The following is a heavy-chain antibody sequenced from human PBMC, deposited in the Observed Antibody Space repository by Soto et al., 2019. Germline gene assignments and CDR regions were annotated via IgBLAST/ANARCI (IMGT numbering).Heavy chain of an antibody. V-gene: IGHV4-34*01. Sequence: SETLSLTCAVYSGSFSGYYWSWIRQPPGKGPEWIGDINHAGSTNYNPSLKSRVTISVDTSKNQFSLKLSSLTAADTALYYCAKTAVERCSGESCSREVLWFDPWGQGTLVTVSS. CDR2: INHAGST. CDR1: SGSFSGYY. J-gene: IGHJ5*02. CDR3: AKTAVERCSGESCSREVLWFDP. D-gene: IGHD2-15*01.